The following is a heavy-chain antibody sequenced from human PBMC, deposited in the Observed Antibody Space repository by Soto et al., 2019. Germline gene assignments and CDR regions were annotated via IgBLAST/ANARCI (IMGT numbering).Heavy chain of an antibody. CDR3: ATDNSSGWK. Sequence: EVQLLESGGGLVQPGGSLRLSCAASGFTFSTYAMSWVRQAPGKGLEWVSAISGSGARTYYADSVKGRSTISRDNSKNTLYLEMNSLRAEDTAVFYCATDNSSGWKWGQGTLVTVSS. D-gene: IGHD6-19*01. CDR1: GFTFSTYA. V-gene: IGHV3-23*01. CDR2: ISGSGART. J-gene: IGHJ4*02.